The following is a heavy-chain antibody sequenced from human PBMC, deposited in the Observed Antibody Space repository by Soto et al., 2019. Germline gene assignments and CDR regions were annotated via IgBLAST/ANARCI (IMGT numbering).Heavy chain of an antibody. J-gene: IGHJ3*02. CDR3: ARGGGYSGYDYIYI. CDR1: GGSISSNNW. D-gene: IGHD5-12*01. CDR2: IYHSGST. Sequence: QVQLQESGPGLLKPSGTLSLTCAVSGGSISSNNWWSWVRQPPGKGLEWIGEIYHSGSTNYNPSLKSRVTISIDKSKNQFCLKLSSVTAADTAVYYCARGGGYSGYDYIYIWGQGTMVIVSS. V-gene: IGHV4-4*02.